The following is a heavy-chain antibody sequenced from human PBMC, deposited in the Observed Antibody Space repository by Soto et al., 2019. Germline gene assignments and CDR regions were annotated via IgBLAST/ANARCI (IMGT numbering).Heavy chain of an antibody. V-gene: IGHV3-48*02. CDR1: GFTLSSYS. CDR3: ARETGLRSSGWSYYFDF. J-gene: IGHJ4*02. CDR2: ISGSGGTI. Sequence: EVQLVESGGGLVQPGGSLRLSCAASGFTLSSYSMHWVRQAPGKGLEWVSYISGSGGTIYYADSVKGRFTISRVNAKNSLSVQMNSLRDEDTAVYFCARETGLRSSGWSYYFDFWGQGTLVTVSS. D-gene: IGHD6-19*01.